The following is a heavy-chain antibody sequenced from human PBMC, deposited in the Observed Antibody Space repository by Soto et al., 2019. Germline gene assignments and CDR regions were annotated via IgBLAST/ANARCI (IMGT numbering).Heavy chain of an antibody. Sequence: SETLSLTCTVAGGSMSSGCYSWNWIRQPPGKGLEWIGYIYYGGSTYNNPSLQSRVTMSLDRSRNQFSLKLNSVTAADTAVYYCARVRREYDNSGPVDYWGQGTLVTVSS. J-gene: IGHJ4*02. V-gene: IGHV4-30-2*01. D-gene: IGHD3-22*01. CDR2: IYYGGST. CDR3: ARVRREYDNSGPVDY. CDR1: GGSMSSGCYS.